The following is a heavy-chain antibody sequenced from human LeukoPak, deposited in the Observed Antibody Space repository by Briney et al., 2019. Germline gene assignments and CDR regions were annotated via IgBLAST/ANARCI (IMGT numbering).Heavy chain of an antibody. D-gene: IGHD3-22*01. CDR2: IGNDGGGT. Sequence: GGSLRLSCAASGFIFNNFGPIWVRQAPGKGLEWVSAIGNDGGGTNYADFVKGRFTISRDNSKNTLFLQMNSLRAEDTALYYCAKGSSGYFVDLWGQGTLVTVSS. CDR1: GFIFNNFG. V-gene: IGHV3-23*01. CDR3: AKGSSGYFVDL. J-gene: IGHJ5*02.